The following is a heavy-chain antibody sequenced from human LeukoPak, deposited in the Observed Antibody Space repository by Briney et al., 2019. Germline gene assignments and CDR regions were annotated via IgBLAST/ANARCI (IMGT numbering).Heavy chain of an antibody. CDR2: ISAYNGNT. D-gene: IGHD3-10*01. J-gene: IGHJ4*02. V-gene: IGHV1-18*01. CDR3: ARGPIPHYYGSGSYSGYFDY. Sequence: ASVKVSCKASGYTFTSYGISWVRQAPGQGLEWMGWISAYNGNTNYAQKLQGRVTKTTDTSTSTAYMELRSLRSDDTAVYYCARGPIPHYYGSGSYSGYFDYWGQGTLVTVSS. CDR1: GYTFTSYG.